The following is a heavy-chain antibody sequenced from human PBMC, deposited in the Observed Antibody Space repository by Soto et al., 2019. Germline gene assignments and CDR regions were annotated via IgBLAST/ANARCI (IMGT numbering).Heavy chain of an antibody. V-gene: IGHV1-3*01. CDR1: GYTFTRNA. Sequence: HVQLVQSGAEVKKPGASVKVSCKASGYTFTRNAVHWVRQAPGQRLEWMGWINAGSANTKYSQKFQGRVTFTRDTSASTAYMELSSLTSEDTAVYYCARWVGSTAFDIWGQGTMVTVSS. CDR3: ARWVGSTAFDI. D-gene: IGHD1-26*01. J-gene: IGHJ3*02. CDR2: INAGSANT.